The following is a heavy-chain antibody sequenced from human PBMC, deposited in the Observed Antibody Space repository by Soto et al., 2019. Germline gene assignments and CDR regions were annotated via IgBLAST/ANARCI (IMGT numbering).Heavy chain of an antibody. V-gene: IGHV3-23*01. Sequence: VQLLESGGGLVQPGGSLRLSCAASGFTFDTYAMSWVRQAPGKGLEWVSTIDGTGDTAIGGSGGRTYFADSVKGRFTRYRNDSKNTVYLQMYSLRAEDTAIYSRAKAGGMGSTYNGHYYGLDVRGQGTTVSGSS. J-gene: IGHJ6*02. CDR3: AKAGGMGSTYNGHYYGLDV. D-gene: IGHD3-10*01. CDR1: GFTFDTYA. CDR2: IGGSGGRT.